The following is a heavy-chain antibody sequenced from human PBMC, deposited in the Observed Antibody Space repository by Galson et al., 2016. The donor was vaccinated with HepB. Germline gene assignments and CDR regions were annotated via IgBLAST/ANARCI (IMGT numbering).Heavy chain of an antibody. V-gene: IGHV3-33*06. D-gene: IGHD3-10*01. CDR3: AKPNTPPDYYGSGSFFDY. Sequence: SLRLSCAASGFTFSSYGMHWVRQSPGKGLEWVAVIWYDGTYKESADAGKGRFSISRDNSKNTVYPQMNSLRPDDTAVYYCAKPNTPPDYYGSGSFFDYWGQGTLVTVSS. CDR1: GFTFSSYG. CDR2: IWYDGTYK. J-gene: IGHJ4*02.